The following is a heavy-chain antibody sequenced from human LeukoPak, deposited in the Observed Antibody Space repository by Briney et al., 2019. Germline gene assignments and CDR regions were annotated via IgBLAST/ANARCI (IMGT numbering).Heavy chain of an antibody. CDR2: IYPGDSDT. CDR1: GYSFTSYW. CDR3: ARRLGYCSSTSCFMDFDY. J-gene: IGHJ4*02. D-gene: IGHD2-2*01. V-gene: IGHV5-51*01. Sequence: GESLKISCKGSGYSFTSYWIGWVRQMPGKGLEWMGIIYPGDSDTRYSPSFQGQVTISADKSISTAYLQWSSLKASDTAMYYCARRLGYCSSTSCFMDFDYWGQGTLVTVSS.